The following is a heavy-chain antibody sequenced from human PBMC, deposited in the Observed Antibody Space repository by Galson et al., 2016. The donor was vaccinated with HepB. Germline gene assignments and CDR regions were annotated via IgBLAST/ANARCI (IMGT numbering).Heavy chain of an antibody. Sequence: SLRLSCAASGFTFSSYAMHWVRQAPGKGLEWVAVISYDGSNRYYADSVKGRITISRDNSKNTLYLQMNSLRAEDTAVYYCARGRAARSPFDYWGQGTLVTGSA. D-gene: IGHD6-6*01. CDR3: ARGRAARSPFDY. J-gene: IGHJ4*02. CDR2: ISYDGSNR. V-gene: IGHV3-30-3*01. CDR1: GFTFSSYA.